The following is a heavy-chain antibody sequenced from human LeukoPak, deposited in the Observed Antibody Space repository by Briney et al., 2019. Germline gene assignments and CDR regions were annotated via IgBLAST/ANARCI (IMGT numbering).Heavy chain of an antibody. CDR3: ARAEGYCSTRRTCYYYYMDV. V-gene: IGHV3-30*03. D-gene: IGHD2-2*01. CDR1: GFTLSRRR. J-gene: IGHJ6*03. Sequence: PGGSLRLSCAASGFTLSRRRIHWVRQAPGKGLEWMAVISSDENNKYYPDSVKGRFTISRDNAENSLFLQMNSLRAEDTAVYYCARAEGYCSTRRTCYYYYMDVWGKGTTVTVSS. CDR2: ISSDENNK.